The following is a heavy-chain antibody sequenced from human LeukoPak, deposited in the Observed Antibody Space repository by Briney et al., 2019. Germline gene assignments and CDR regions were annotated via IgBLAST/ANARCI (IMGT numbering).Heavy chain of an antibody. CDR2: IYLSGST. D-gene: IGHD1-1*01. CDR1: GGSISNSNW. CDR3: ARGSAGTGYDY. J-gene: IGHJ4*02. Sequence: SETLSLTCAVSGGSISNSNWWSWVRQPPGKGLEWIGEIYLSGSTNYNPSLKSRVTISVDKPKNQFSLKLSSVTAADTAVYYCARGSAGTGYDYWGQGTLVTVSS. V-gene: IGHV4-4*02.